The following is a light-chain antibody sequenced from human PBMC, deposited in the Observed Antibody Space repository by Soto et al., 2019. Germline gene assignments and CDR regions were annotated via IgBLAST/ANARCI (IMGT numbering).Light chain of an antibody. V-gene: IGKV3-20*01. J-gene: IGKJ4*01. CDR2: GAS. Sequence: EIVLTQSPGTLSLSPGERATLSCRASQSVSSSYLAWYQQKPGQAPRLLIYGASSRATGISDRFSGSGSGTDFPLTISRLEPEDFAVYYCQQYGSSPRITFGGGTKVEIK. CDR3: QQYGSSPRIT. CDR1: QSVSSSY.